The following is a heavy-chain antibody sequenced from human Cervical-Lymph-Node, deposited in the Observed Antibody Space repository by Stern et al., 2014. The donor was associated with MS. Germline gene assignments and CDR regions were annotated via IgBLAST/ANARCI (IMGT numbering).Heavy chain of an antibody. D-gene: IGHD1-26*01. J-gene: IGHJ3*01. CDR3: AREGADNDAFDV. CDR1: GYTFIDYY. CDR2: INLSDGAT. V-gene: IGHV1-46*01. Sequence: QVQLVQSGAEVKKPGASVTVSCRTSGYTFIDYYIHWVRQAPGQGLEWMRIINLSDGATTYAQKFQGRVTMARDTSTNTAYMQLGSLTSEDAAVFFCAREGADNDAFDVWGQGTMVTVSS.